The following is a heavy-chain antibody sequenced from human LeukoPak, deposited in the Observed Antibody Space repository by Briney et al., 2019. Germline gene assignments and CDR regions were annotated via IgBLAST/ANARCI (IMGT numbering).Heavy chain of an antibody. J-gene: IGHJ4*02. V-gene: IGHV4-34*01. CDR3: ARGSLLSYDYVWGSYRYPFDY. Sequence: PSETLSLTCAVYGGSFSGYYWSWIRQPPGKGLEWIGEINHSGSTNYNPSLKSRVTISVDTSKNQFSLNLTSVTAADSAVYYCARGSLLSYDYVWGSYRYPFDYWGQGTLVTVSS. D-gene: IGHD3-16*02. CDR1: GGSFSGYY. CDR2: INHSGST.